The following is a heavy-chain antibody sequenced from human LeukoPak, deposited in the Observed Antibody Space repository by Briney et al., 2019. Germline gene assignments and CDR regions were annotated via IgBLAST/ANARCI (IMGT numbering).Heavy chain of an antibody. V-gene: IGHV3-21*01. CDR3: ARGTNGLWDY. J-gene: IGHJ4*02. CDR2: ISSSSSYI. CDR1: GFTFSSYS. D-gene: IGHD2-8*01. Sequence: GGSLRLSCAASGFTFSSYSMNWVRQAPGKGLEWVSSISSSSSYIYYADAVKGRFTISRDNAKNSVYLQMNSLRDEDTAVYYCARGTNGLWDYWGQGTLVTVSS.